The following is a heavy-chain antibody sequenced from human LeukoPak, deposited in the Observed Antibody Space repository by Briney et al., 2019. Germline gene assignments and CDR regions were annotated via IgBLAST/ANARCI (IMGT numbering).Heavy chain of an antibody. CDR2: INPNSGGT. J-gene: IGHJ5*02. V-gene: IGHV1-2*02. D-gene: IGHD2-2*01. CDR3: ARAGLGDIVVVPAALNWFDP. Sequence: GASVKVSCKASGYTFTCYYMHWVRQAPGQGLEWMGWINPNSGGTNYAQKFQGRVTMTRDTSISTAYMELSRLRSDDTAVYYCARAGLGDIVVVPAALNWFDPWGQGTLVTVSS. CDR1: GYTFTCYY.